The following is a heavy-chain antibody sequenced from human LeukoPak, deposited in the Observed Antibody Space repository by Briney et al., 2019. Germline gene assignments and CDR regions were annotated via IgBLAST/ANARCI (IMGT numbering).Heavy chain of an antibody. CDR3: ARRRIAVAGTSYFDY. D-gene: IGHD6-19*01. Sequence: SSETLSLTCNVPGGSISDSSYYWGRIRQPPGKGLEWIGSIYHTGTTYYSPSLKSRVTISVHTSKNQFSLKLSSVTAADTAVYYCARRRIAVAGTSYFDYWGQGTLVTVSS. CDR1: GGSISDSSYY. V-gene: IGHV4-39*01. J-gene: IGHJ4*02. CDR2: IYHTGTT.